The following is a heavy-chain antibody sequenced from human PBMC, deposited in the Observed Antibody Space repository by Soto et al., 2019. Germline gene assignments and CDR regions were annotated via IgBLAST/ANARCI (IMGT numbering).Heavy chain of an antibody. V-gene: IGHV3-23*01. Sequence: PGGSLRLSCAASGFTFSSYAMSWVRQAPGKGLEWVSAISGSGGSTYYADSVKGRFTNSRDNSKNALYLQMNSLRAEDTAVYYCAKVIAARRFDLMYYYYGMDVWGQGTTVTVSS. J-gene: IGHJ6*02. CDR2: ISGSGGST. CDR1: GFTFSSYA. CDR3: AKVIAARRFDLMYYYYGMDV. D-gene: IGHD6-6*01.